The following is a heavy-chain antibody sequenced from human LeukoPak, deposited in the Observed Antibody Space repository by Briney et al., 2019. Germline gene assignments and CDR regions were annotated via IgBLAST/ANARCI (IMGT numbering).Heavy chain of an antibody. Sequence: PGGSLRLSCAASGFTFSSYAMSWVRQAPGKGLEWVSAISGSGGSTYYADSVKGRFTISRDNAKNSLYLQMNSLRAEDTAVYYCARVVVQLWLPYNWFAPGGQGTLVTVSS. D-gene: IGHD5-18*01. CDR1: GFTFSSYA. CDR3: ARVVVQLWLPYNWFAP. V-gene: IGHV3-23*01. CDR2: ISGSGGST. J-gene: IGHJ5*02.